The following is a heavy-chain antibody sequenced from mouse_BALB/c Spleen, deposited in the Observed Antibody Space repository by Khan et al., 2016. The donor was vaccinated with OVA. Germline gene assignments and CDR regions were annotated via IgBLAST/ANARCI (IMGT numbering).Heavy chain of an antibody. CDR1: GYTFTNYG. CDR2: INTYTGEP. CDR3: ARGASYWYCDV. V-gene: IGHV9-1*02. J-gene: IGHJ1*01. Sequence: QSQLVQSGPELKKPGETVKISCKASGYTFTNYGMNWVKQAPGKGLKWMGWINTYTGEPTYTDDFKGRFAFSLDTSASTAYLQINNLKNEDMATYFCARGASYWYCDVWGAGTTVTVSS.